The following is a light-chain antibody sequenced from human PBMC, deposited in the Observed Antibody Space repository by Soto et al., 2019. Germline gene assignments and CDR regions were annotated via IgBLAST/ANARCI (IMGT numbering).Light chain of an antibody. J-gene: IGLJ3*02. V-gene: IGLV2-8*01. CDR3: TSYAGSNIWV. CDR2: EVS. Sequence: QSALTQPPSASGSPGQSVTISCTGTSSDVGAYMYVSWYQQYPGKAPKLMIYEVSKRPSGVPDRFSGSKSGKTASLTVSGLQPEDEADYHGTSYAGSNIWVFGGGTKVTVL. CDR1: SSDVGAYMY.